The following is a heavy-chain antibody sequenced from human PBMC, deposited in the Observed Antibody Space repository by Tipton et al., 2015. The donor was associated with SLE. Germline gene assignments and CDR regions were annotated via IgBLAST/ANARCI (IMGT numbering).Heavy chain of an antibody. V-gene: IGHV3-53*05. CDR1: GFTFSSYA. CDR3: ARGENWFDP. Sequence: SLRLFCAASGFTFSSYAMSWVRQAPGKGLEWVSVIYSGGSTYYADSVKGRFTISRDNSKNTLYLQMNSLRAEDTAVYYCARGENWFDPWGQGTLVTVSS. J-gene: IGHJ5*02. D-gene: IGHD3-16*01. CDR2: IYSGGST.